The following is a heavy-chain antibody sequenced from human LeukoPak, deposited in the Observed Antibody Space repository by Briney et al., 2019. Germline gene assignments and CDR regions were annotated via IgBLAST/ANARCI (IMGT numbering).Heavy chain of an antibody. Sequence: PGESLRLSCAASGFTFSSYWMHWVRQAPGKGLVWVSAISGSGGSTYYADSVKGRFTISRDNSKNTLYLQMNSLRAEDTAVYYCAKVVATIRWFDYWGQGTLVTVSS. CDR2: ISGSGGST. D-gene: IGHD5-24*01. V-gene: IGHV3-23*01. CDR3: AKVVATIRWFDY. J-gene: IGHJ4*02. CDR1: GFTFSSYW.